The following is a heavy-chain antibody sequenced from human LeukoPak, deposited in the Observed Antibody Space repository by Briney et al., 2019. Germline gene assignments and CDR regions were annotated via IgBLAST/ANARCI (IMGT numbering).Heavy chain of an antibody. J-gene: IGHJ6*02. CDR1: GYSISSGYY. CDR2: IYHSGST. CDR3: ARPRGKSPRAYGMDV. V-gene: IGHV4-38-2*02. D-gene: IGHD3-16*01. Sequence: PSETLSLTCTVSGYSISSGYYWGWIRQPPGKGLEWIGSIYHSGSTYYNPSLKSRVTISVDTSKNQFSLKLSSVTAADTAVYYCARPRGKSPRAYGMDVWGQGTTVTVSS.